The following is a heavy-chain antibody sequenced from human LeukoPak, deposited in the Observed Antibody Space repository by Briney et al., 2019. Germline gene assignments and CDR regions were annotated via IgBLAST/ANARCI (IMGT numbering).Heavy chain of an antibody. J-gene: IGHJ4*02. CDR1: GYTFTSYG. V-gene: IGHV1-18*01. D-gene: IGHD5-18*01. CDR3: ARLGYSYGLYYFDF. CDR2: ISAYNGNT. Sequence: ASVNVSCKASGYTFTSYGLSWVRQAPGQGLEWMGWISAYNGNTNYAQKLQGRVTMTTDTSTSTAYMELRNLRSDDTAVYYCARLGYSYGLYYFDFWGQGTLVTVSS.